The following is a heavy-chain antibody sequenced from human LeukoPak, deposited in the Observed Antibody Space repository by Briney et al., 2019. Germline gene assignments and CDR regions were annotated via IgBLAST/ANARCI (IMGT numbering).Heavy chain of an antibody. CDR2: ISYDGSNK. J-gene: IGHJ4*02. D-gene: IGHD6-19*01. V-gene: IGHV3-30-3*01. Sequence: GGSLRLSCAASGFTFSSYAMHWVRQAPGKGLEWVAVISYDGSNKYYADSVKGRFTISRDNSKNTLYLQMNSLRAEDTAVYYCAGDYSSGWSPRGDYWGQGTLVTVS. CDR1: GFTFSSYA. CDR3: AGDYSSGWSPRGDY.